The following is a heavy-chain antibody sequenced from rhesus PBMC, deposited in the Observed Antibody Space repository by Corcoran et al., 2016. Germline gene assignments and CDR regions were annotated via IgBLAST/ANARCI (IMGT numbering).Heavy chain of an antibody. Sequence: QVQLVQSGAEVKKPGASVKVSCQASGLPFGRYSSRRVGQAPGQGLGGMGVIIPLVGITNYAEKFQGRVTITADTSTSTAYMELSSLRSEDTAVYYCARDRGAAGPWYFDYWGQGVLVTVSS. D-gene: IGHD6-13*01. J-gene: IGHJ4*01. V-gene: IGHV1-198*02. CDR1: GLPFGRYS. CDR2: IIPLVGIT. CDR3: ARDRGAAGPWYFDY.